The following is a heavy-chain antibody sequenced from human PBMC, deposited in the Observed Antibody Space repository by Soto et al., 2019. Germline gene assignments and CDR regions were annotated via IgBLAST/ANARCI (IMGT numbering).Heavy chain of an antibody. CDR2: IYYTGST. CDR3: ARDRVRRDNKPYGMDV. Sequence: SETLSLTCTVSGGSISNNYWTWIRQPPGKGLEWIGYIYYTGSTYYNPSLQSRVSISVDTSKNQFSLRLTSVTAADTAIYYCARDRVRRDNKPYGMDVWGQGTTVTFSS. D-gene: IGHD2-21*01. CDR1: GGSISNNY. J-gene: IGHJ6*02. V-gene: IGHV4-59*12.